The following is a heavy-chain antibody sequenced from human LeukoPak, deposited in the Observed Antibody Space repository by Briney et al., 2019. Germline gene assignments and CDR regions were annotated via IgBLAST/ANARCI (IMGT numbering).Heavy chain of an antibody. CDR1: GFTFSSYA. V-gene: IGHV3-64*01. CDR2: ISSNGGST. J-gene: IGHJ4*02. CDR3: ARGGSGYYDSSGYFDY. D-gene: IGHD3-22*01. Sequence: GGSLRLSCAASGFTFSSYAMHWVRQAPGKGLEYVSAISSNGGSTYYANSVKGRFTISRDNSKNTLYLQMGSLRSEDTAVYYCARGGSGYYDSSGYFDYWGQGTLVTVSS.